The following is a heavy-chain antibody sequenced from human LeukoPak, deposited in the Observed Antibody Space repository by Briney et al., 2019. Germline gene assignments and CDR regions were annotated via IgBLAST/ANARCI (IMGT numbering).Heavy chain of an antibody. CDR1: GGSISSYY. CDR3: ARGLTYYFDSSGYYVTDAFDI. CDR2: IYYSGST. D-gene: IGHD3-22*01. Sequence: PSETLSLTCTVSGGSISSYYWSWIRQPPGKGLEWIGYIYYSGSTNYNPSLKSRVTISVDTSKNQFSLKLTSVTAADTAVYYCARGLTYYFDSSGYYVTDAFDIWGQGTMVTVSS. V-gene: IGHV4-59*01. J-gene: IGHJ3*02.